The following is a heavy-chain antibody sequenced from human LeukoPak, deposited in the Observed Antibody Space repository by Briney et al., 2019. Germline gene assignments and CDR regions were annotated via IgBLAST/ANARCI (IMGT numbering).Heavy chain of an antibody. D-gene: IGHD1-26*01. CDR2: ISGSGGST. CDR1: GFTFSSYA. V-gene: IGHV3-23*01. Sequence: GGSLRLSWAASGFTFSSYAMSWVRQAPGKGLEWVSAISGSGGSTYYADSVKGRFTISRDNSKNTLYLQMNSLRAEDTAVYYCAKLKWELGYFDYWGQGTLVTVSS. CDR3: AKLKWELGYFDY. J-gene: IGHJ4*02.